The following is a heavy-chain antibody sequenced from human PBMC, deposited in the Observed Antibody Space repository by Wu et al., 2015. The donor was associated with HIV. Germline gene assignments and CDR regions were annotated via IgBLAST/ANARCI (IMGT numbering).Heavy chain of an antibody. Sequence: QVQLVQSGAEVKKPGSSVKVSCKASGGTFSSYAISWVRQAPGQGLEWMGRIIPIFGTANYAQKFQGRVTITADESTSTAYMELSSLRSEDTAVYYCARDLYSSSWPGWFDPWGQGNPGPPSPQ. J-gene: IGHJ5*02. CDR1: GGTFSSYA. CDR3: ARDLYSSSWPGWFDP. CDR2: IIPIFGTA. D-gene: IGHD6-13*01. V-gene: IGHV1-69*13.